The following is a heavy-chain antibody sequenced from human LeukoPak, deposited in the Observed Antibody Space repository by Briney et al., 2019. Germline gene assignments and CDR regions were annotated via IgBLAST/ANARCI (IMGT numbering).Heavy chain of an antibody. CDR3: ARAGAFYYYDSSGYPTGAFDI. J-gene: IGHJ3*02. D-gene: IGHD3-22*01. CDR2: ISDNGGST. V-gene: IGHV3-64*01. CDR1: GFTFSNYA. Sequence: GGSLRLSCAASGFTFSNYAMYWVRQAPGTGLECVSAISDNGGSTFYANSVKGRFTISRDNSKNTLYLQMNSLRAEDTAVYYCARAGAFYYYDSSGYPTGAFDIWGQGTMVTVSS.